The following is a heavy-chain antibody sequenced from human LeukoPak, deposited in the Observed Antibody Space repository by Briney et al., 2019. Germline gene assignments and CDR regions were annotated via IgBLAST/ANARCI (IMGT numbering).Heavy chain of an antibody. J-gene: IGHJ4*02. CDR2: IYYSGST. V-gene: IGHV4-59*01. CDR1: GGSISSYY. CDR3: ARVQESQIDYYFDY. D-gene: IGHD3-9*01. Sequence: SETLSLTCTVSGGSISSYYWSWIRQPPGKGLEWSGYIYYSGSTNYNPSLKSRVTISVDTSKNQFSLKLSSVTAADTAVYYCARVQESQIDYYFDYWGQGTLVTVSS.